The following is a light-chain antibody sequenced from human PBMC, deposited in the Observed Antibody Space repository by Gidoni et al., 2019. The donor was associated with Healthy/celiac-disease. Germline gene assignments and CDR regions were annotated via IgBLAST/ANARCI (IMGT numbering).Light chain of an antibody. CDR3: AAWDDSMNGWV. CDR1: SSNIGSNS. Sequence: QSVPTQPPSASGTPGQRCTISCSGSSSNIGSNSVNLYQQPPGTAPKLRIYSNNQRPSGVPDRFSGSKSGTSASLAISGLQSEDEADYYCAAWDDSMNGWVFGGGTKLTVL. V-gene: IGLV1-44*01. J-gene: IGLJ3*02. CDR2: SNN.